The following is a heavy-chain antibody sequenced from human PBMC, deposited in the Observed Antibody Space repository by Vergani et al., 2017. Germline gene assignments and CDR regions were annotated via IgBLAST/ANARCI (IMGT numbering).Heavy chain of an antibody. J-gene: IGHJ4*02. CDR2: INHSGST. CDR3: ASQQRGYSYEFDY. CDR1: GGSFSGYY. D-gene: IGHD5-18*01. Sequence: QVQLQQWGAGLFKPSETLSLTCAVYGGSFSGYYWSWIRQPPGKGLEWIGEINHSGSTNYNPSLKSRVTISVDTSKNQFSLKLSSVTAADTAVYYCASQQRGYSYEFDYWGQGTLVTVSS. V-gene: IGHV4-34*01.